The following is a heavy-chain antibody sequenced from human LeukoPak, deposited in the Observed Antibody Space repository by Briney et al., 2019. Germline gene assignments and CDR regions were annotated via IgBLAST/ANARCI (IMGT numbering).Heavy chain of an antibody. CDR1: GYSFTTYW. CDR2: IFSGDSDT. D-gene: IGHD1-1*01. V-gene: IGHV5-51*01. CDR3: ARHESATTASLLYDN. J-gene: IGHJ4*02. Sequence: GESLKISCKGSGYSFTTYWIGWVRHMTGKGREWIGIIFSGDSDTRYIPTFQGEVTISADKSIRAAYLQWSSLKASDAAMYYCARHESATTASLLYDNWGQGTLVTVSS.